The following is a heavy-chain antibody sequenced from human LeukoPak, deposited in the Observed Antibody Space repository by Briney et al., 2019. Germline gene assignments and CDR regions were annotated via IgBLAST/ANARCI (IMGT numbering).Heavy chain of an antibody. CDR2: ISETGDKA. J-gene: IGHJ4*02. CDR3: TNSSSSSGE. CDR1: GFTFCVYG. V-gene: IGHV3-23*01. Sequence: PGGSLRLSCAASGFTFCVYGMSWVRQAPGGGLEWVSAISETGDKAYYTDTVKGRFTISRDNSRNTLYLQLSSLRIEDTALYYCTNSSSSSGEGGQGTQVTVSS. D-gene: IGHD3-22*01.